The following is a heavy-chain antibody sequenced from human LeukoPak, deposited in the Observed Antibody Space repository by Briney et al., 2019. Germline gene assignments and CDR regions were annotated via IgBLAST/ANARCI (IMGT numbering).Heavy chain of an antibody. Sequence: GGSLRLSCAASGFTFSSYWMSWVHQAPGKGLEWGANIKQGGSEKYYVDSVKGRFTISRDNAKNSLYLQMSSLRAEDTAVYYCARAQSHVVVVAATCLFDPWGQGTLVTVSS. J-gene: IGHJ5*02. CDR3: ARAQSHVVVVAATCLFDP. V-gene: IGHV3-7*01. CDR1: GFTFSSYW. CDR2: IKQGGSEK. D-gene: IGHD2-15*01.